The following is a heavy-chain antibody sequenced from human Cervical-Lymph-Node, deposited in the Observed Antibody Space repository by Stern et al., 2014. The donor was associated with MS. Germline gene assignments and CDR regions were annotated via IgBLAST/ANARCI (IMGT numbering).Heavy chain of an antibody. CDR1: GGTFSSYT. CDR3: ARDRGYCSGGSCPADY. CDR2: IIPILGIA. V-gene: IGHV1-69*09. D-gene: IGHD2-15*01. Sequence: VQLVESGAEVKKPGSSVKVSCKASGGTFSSYTISWVRQAPGQGLEWMGRIIPILGIANYAQKFQGRVTITADKSTSTAYMELSSLRSEDTAVYYCARDRGYCSGGSCPADYWGQGTLVTVSS. J-gene: IGHJ4*02.